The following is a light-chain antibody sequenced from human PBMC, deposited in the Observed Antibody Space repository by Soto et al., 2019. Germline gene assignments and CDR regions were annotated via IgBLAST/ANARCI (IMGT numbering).Light chain of an antibody. J-gene: IGKJ5*01. CDR3: MQDLQTPIT. Sequence: DIVMTQSPLSLPVTPGEPASISCRSSQSLLHSNGYNYLDWYLQKPGQSPQLLIYLGSNRASGVPDRFSGSGSGTDFTLKISRVEDEDVGVYYCMQDLQTPITFGQGTRLEIK. CDR2: LGS. CDR1: QSLLHSNGYNY. V-gene: IGKV2-28*01.